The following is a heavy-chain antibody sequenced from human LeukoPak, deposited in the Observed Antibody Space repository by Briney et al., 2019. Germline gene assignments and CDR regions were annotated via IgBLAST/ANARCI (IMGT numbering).Heavy chain of an antibody. CDR1: GVTFSSFA. Sequence: GGSLRLSCSASGVTFSSFAMHWVRQAPGKGQEYVSGISSTGGTTDYADSVKGRFTISRDNSKNTLYLQMSSLRTEDTAVYFCVNRGYNYAYEYWGQGTLVTVSS. CDR3: VNRGYNYAYEY. CDR2: ISSTGGTT. J-gene: IGHJ4*02. V-gene: IGHV3-64D*06. D-gene: IGHD5-18*01.